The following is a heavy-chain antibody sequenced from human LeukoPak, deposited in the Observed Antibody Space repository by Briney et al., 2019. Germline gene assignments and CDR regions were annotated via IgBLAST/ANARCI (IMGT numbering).Heavy chain of an antibody. Sequence: GRSLRLSCAASGFTFRSYAMSWVRQAPGKGLEWVSGIRDSGGSTFYADSVKGRFTISRDNSKNTLYVQMNSLRAEDTAVYYCAKDREGVYCSGGSCSFDYWGQGTLVTVSS. J-gene: IGHJ4*02. CDR3: AKDREGVYCSGGSCSFDY. CDR2: IRDSGGST. CDR1: GFTFRSYA. V-gene: IGHV3-23*01. D-gene: IGHD2-15*01.